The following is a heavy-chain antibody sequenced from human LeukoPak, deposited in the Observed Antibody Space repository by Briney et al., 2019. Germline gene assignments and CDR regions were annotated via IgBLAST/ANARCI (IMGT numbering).Heavy chain of an antibody. CDR3: ARQVEMVRGVIIVDY. CDR1: GYSFTSYW. V-gene: IGHV5-51*01. CDR2: IYPGDSDT. J-gene: IGHJ4*02. Sequence: GESLKISCKGSGYSFTSYWIGWVRQMPGKGLEWMGIIYPGDSDTRYSPSFQGQVTISADKSISTAYLQWSSLKGSDTAMYYCARQVEMVRGVIIVDYWGQGTLVTVSS. D-gene: IGHD3-10*01.